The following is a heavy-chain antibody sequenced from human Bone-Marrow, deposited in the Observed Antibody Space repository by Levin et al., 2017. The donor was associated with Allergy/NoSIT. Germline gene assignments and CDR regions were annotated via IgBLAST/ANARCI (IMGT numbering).Heavy chain of an antibody. J-gene: IGHJ4*02. V-gene: IGHV4-39*01. CDR3: ARVDTSMVAYY. Sequence: GSLRLSCAVSGDSISSSGYFWGWIRQPPGKGLEYIGSIYHDGSTYYNPSLKSRVTISVDTSKNQFSLQLNSVTAADTAVYFCARVDTSMVAYYWGQGTLVTVSS. CDR2: IYHDGST. D-gene: IGHD5-18*01. CDR1: GDSISSSGYF.